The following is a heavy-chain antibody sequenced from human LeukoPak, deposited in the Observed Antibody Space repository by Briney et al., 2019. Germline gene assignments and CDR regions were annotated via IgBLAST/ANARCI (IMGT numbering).Heavy chain of an antibody. D-gene: IGHD3-22*01. CDR3: AGFSDSSGYYTDY. V-gene: IGHV1-2*02. J-gene: IGHJ4*02. Sequence: ASVKVSCKASGYTFTGYYMHWVRQAPGQGLEWMGWINPNSGGTNYAQKFQGRVTMTRDTSISTAYMELSRLRSDDTAVYYCAGFSDSSGYYTDYWGQGTLVTVSS. CDR2: INPNSGGT. CDR1: GYTFTGYY.